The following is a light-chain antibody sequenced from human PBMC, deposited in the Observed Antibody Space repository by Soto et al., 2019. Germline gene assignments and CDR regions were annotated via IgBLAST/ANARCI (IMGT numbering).Light chain of an antibody. J-gene: IGKJ4*01. V-gene: IGKV3-15*01. CDR2: GAS. CDR1: QSVSGN. CDR3: QQYNNWPPLT. Sequence: EIVMTQSPATLSVSPGERATLSCRASQSVSGNLAWYQQRPGQAPRLLIYGASTRATGIPARFSGSGSGTEFTRTISSLQSEDFAVYYCQQYNNWPPLTFGGGTKVEIK.